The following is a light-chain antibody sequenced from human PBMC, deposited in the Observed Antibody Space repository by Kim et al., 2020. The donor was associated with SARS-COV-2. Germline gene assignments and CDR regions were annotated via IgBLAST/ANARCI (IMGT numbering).Light chain of an antibody. J-gene: IGLJ2*01. CDR3: GSYTTSTTIV. CDR1: DSDVGAYGF. CDR2: DAF. V-gene: IGLV2-14*03. Sequence: GQSITSSCTGTDSDVGAYGFVSWYQQHPDKAPQLIIYDAFKRPSGVSNRFSGSKSGNTASLTISGLQAEDEADYYCGSYTTSTTIVFGGGTQLTVL.